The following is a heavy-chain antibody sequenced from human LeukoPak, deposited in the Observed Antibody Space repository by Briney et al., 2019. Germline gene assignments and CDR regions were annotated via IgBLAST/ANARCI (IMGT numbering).Heavy chain of an antibody. CDR3: ARDQLQNDYDSHAPVDY. Sequence: ASVKVSCKASGYTFTSYPLHWVRQAPGQGLEWMGIMNPSGGITSYAQKFQGRVTMTTDMSTSTVYMELSSLRSEDTALYYCARDQLQNDYDSHAPVDYWGQGTMVTVSS. CDR1: GYTFTSYP. V-gene: IGHV1-46*01. CDR2: MNPSGGIT. J-gene: IGHJ4*02. D-gene: IGHD3-16*01.